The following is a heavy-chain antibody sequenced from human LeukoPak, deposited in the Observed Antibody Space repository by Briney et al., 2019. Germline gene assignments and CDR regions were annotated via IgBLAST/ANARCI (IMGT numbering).Heavy chain of an antibody. D-gene: IGHD4-17*01. CDR1: GFTFSSYA. J-gene: IGHJ6*02. Sequence: PGGSLRLSCAASGFTFSSYAMHWVRQAPGKGLEWGAVISYDGSNKYYADSVKGRFTISRDNSNNTLYLQMNSLRAEDTAVYYCARDVHGDYYGMDVWGQGTTVTVSS. CDR2: ISYDGSNK. CDR3: ARDVHGDYYGMDV. V-gene: IGHV3-30*04.